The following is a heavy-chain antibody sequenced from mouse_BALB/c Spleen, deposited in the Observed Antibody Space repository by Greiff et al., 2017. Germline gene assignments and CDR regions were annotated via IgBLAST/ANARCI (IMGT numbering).Heavy chain of an antibody. CDR1: GFTFSSFG. V-gene: IGHV5-17*02. D-gene: IGHD1-1*01. J-gene: IGHJ3*01. CDR3: AREGSSYGAWFAY. CDR2: ISSGSSTI. Sequence: EVKLVESGGGLVQPGGSRKLSCAASGFTFSSFGMYWVRQAPEKGLEWVAYISSGSSTIYYADTVKGRFTISRDNPKNTLFLQMTSLRSEDTAMYYCAREGSSYGAWFAYWGQGTLVTVSA.